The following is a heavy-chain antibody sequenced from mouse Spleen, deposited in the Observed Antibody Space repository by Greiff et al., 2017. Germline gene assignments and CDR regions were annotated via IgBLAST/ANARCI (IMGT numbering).Heavy chain of an antibody. V-gene: IGHV1-14*01. Sequence: EVKLQESGPELVKPGASVKMSCKASGYTFTSYVMHWVKQKPGQGLEWIGYINPYNDGTKYNEKFKGKATLTSDKSSSTAYMELSSLTSEDSAVYYCARREDGSSYPYWYFDVWGAGTTVTVSS. D-gene: IGHD1-1*01. CDR2: INPYNDGT. CDR1: GYTFTSYV. J-gene: IGHJ1*01. CDR3: ARREDGSSYPYWYFDV.